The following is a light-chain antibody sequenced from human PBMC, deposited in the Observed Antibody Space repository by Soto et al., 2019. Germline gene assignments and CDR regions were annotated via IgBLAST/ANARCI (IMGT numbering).Light chain of an antibody. CDR1: SSDVGDFNY. Sequence: QSALTQPASVSGSPGRSVTISCTGTSSDVGDFNYVSWYQHLPGRAPKLIIYDVTTRPSGISYRFSASKSGTTASLTISGLQAEDEAYYYCSSYSSSTTHVVFGGGTKLTVL. CDR2: DVT. CDR3: SSYSSSTTHVV. J-gene: IGLJ2*01. V-gene: IGLV2-14*03.